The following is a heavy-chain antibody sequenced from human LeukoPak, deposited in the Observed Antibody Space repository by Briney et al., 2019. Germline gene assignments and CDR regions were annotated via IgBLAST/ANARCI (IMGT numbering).Heavy chain of an antibody. J-gene: IGHJ4*02. D-gene: IGHD3-22*01. CDR1: GFSFSSYA. CDR3: ARDYYDSSGEVLWDY. V-gene: IGHV3-23*01. CDR2: ISNRGDST. Sequence: GGSLRLSCAASGFSFSSYAMGWVRQAPGRGLEWVSDISNRGDSTWYADSVKGRFTVSRDNSKETLYLQMNNLRAEDTAVYYCARDYYDSSGEVLWDYWGQGTLVTVSS.